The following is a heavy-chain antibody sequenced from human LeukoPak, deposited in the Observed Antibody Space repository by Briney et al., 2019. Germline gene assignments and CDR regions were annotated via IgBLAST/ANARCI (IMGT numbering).Heavy chain of an antibody. CDR1: DASISGYY. J-gene: IGHJ4*02. Sequence: PSEILSLTCTVSDASISGYYWTWVRQPAGQGLEWIGRLFSGGSTNYNPSLKSRVSMSLDTSNNQFSLEVNFVSAADTAVYYCARGPRGLPEDWGQGTLVTVSS. CDR3: ARGPRGLPED. D-gene: IGHD1-14*01. V-gene: IGHV4-4*07. CDR2: LFSGGST.